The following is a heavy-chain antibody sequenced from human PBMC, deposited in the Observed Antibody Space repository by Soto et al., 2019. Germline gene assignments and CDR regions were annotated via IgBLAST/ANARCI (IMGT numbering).Heavy chain of an antibody. CDR3: AKGRWFDP. V-gene: IGHV4-59*01. CDR2: IFYSGST. CDR1: GGSISSDY. J-gene: IGHJ5*02. Sequence: QVQLQESGPGLVKPSETLSFICSVSGGSISSDYWSWIRQPPGKGLEWIGYIFYSGSTNYNPSLKSRVTISIDTSKIQFSLNLSSVTAADTAVYYCAKGRWFDPWGQGTLATVSS.